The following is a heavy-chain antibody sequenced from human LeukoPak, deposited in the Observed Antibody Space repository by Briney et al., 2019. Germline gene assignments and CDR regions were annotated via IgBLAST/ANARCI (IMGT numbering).Heavy chain of an antibody. CDR1: GGSISSSNW. CDR2: IYYSGST. J-gene: IGHJ1*01. CDR3: VVIPEYFQH. D-gene: IGHD2-21*01. Sequence: SETLSLTCAVSGGSISSSNWWSWVRQPPGKGLEWIGSIYYSGSTYYNPSLKSRVTISVDTSKNQFSLKLSSVTAADTAVYYCVVIPEYFQHWGQGTLVTVSS. V-gene: IGHV4-4*02.